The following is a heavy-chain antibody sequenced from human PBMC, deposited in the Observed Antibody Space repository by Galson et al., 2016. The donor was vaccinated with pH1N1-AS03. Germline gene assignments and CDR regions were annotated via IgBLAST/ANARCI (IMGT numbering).Heavy chain of an antibody. CDR1: GYTFTAYY. CDR3: TREMLTVTKSFDA. J-gene: IGHJ4*02. D-gene: IGHD1-20*01. V-gene: IGHV1-2*04. Sequence: SVKVSCKASGYTFTAYYIHWVRQAPGQGLEWVGCINSNTGDTNYAQKFEGLVTMTRDTSISTVYMELSRLRPDDSAEYYWTREMLTVTKSFDAWGQGRLVTVAS. CDR2: INSNTGDT.